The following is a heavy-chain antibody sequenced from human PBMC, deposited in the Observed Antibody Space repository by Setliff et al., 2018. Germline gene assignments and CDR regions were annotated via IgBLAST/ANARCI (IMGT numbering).Heavy chain of an antibody. J-gene: IGHJ4*02. CDR1: GGSFSGYY. V-gene: IGHV4-34*01. Sequence: SETLSLTCAVYGGSFSGYYWSWIRQPPGKGLEWIGEINHSGSTNYNPSLKSRVTISVDTSKNQFSLKLSSVTAADTAVYYCARRATYYNFWSGYYDYWGQGTRVTVSS. D-gene: IGHD3-3*01. CDR3: ARRATYYNFWSGYYDY. CDR2: INHSGST.